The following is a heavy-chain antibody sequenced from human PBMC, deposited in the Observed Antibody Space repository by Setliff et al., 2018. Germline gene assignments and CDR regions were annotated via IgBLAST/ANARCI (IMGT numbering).Heavy chain of an antibody. D-gene: IGHD1-1*01. CDR2: FDHSGGA. CDR3: RQAVVGRDVFDI. CDR1: GESFNTYY. Sequence: PSETLSLTCAVYGESFNTYYWSWIRESPGKGLEWFGEFDHSGGANYNPSLESRVTMSVDTSKKEFSLKLTSVTAADTAMYYCRQAVVGRDVFDIWGQGTMVTVSS. V-gene: IGHV4-34*01. J-gene: IGHJ3*02.